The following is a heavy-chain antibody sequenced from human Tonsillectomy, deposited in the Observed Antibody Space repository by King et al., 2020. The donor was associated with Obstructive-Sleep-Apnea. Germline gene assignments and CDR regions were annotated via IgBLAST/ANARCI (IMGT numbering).Heavy chain of an antibody. CDR3: ARRTRGWFGGNWFDR. CDR1: GDSVSSHY. Sequence: QLQESGPGPVKPSETLSLTCTVSGDSVSSHYCAWIRQAPGKGLEWIGYIYGSGSTTYNPSLKNRVTISVDTSKNQFSLKLRSVTATDTAVYFCARRTRGWFGGNWFDRWGQGTLVIVPS. V-gene: IGHV4-59*08. CDR2: IYGSGST. D-gene: IGHD3-10*01. J-gene: IGHJ5*02.